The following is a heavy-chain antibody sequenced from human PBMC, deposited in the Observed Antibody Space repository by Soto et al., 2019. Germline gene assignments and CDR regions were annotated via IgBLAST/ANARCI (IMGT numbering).Heavy chain of an antibody. CDR1: GFTFSNYY. D-gene: IGHD3-22*01. CDR3: AREGDGTSGYYQDY. J-gene: IGHJ4*01. CDR2: INSDESST. Sequence: EVQLVESGGGLVQPGGSLRPSCAASGFTFSNYYMHWVRQAPGKGLVWVSRINSDESSTSYADSVKGRFTISRDNAKNTLYLQMNSLRAEDTAVYYCAREGDGTSGYYQDYWGHGTLVTVSS. V-gene: IGHV3-74*01.